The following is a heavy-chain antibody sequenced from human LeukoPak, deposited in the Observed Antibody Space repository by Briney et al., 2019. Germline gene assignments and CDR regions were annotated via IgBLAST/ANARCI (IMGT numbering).Heavy chain of an antibody. D-gene: IGHD6-13*01. Sequence: GGSLRLSCAASGFTFSGSAMHWVRQASGKGLEWVGRTRSKANSYATAYAASVKGRFTISRDDSKNTAYLQMNSLKTEDTAAYYCTGSSSWANYYYYGMDVWGQGTTVTVSS. J-gene: IGHJ6*02. V-gene: IGHV3-73*01. CDR2: TRSKANSYAT. CDR1: GFTFSGSA. CDR3: TGSSSWANYYYYGMDV.